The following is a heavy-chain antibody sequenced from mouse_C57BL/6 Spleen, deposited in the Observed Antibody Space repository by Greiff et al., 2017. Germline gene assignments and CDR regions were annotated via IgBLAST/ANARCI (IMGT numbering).Heavy chain of an antibody. V-gene: IGHV1-50*01. J-gene: IGHJ2*01. Sequence: QVQLKQPGAELVKPGASVKLSCKASGYTFTSYWMQWVKQRPGQGLEWIGEIDPSDSYTNYNQKFKGKATLTVDTSSSTAYMQLSSLTSEDSAVYYCARGPFYFDYWGQGTTLTVSS. CDR2: IDPSDSYT. CDR1: GYTFTSYW. CDR3: ARGPFYFDY.